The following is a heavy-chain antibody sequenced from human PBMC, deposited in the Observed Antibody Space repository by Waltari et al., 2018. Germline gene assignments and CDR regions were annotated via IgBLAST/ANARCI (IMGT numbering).Heavy chain of an antibody. D-gene: IGHD5-18*01. CDR2: MYPPGSA. V-gene: IGHV3-66*02. Sequence: EVKLVESGGGLVHPGGSLRLPCVASGIAGSATRLSWVRQAPGKGLEWVSIMYPPGSAYNADSVEGRFTISRDISKNMVHLQMNRLRLEDSATYYCATARDEHTAMVYFDNWGQGTLVSVSS. CDR3: ATARDEHTAMVYFDN. J-gene: IGHJ4*02. CDR1: GIAGSATR.